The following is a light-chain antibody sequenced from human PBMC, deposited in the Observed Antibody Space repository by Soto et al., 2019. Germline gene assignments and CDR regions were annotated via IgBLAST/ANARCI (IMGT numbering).Light chain of an antibody. CDR1: QRVXSSN. J-gene: IGKJ4*02. Sequence: MVLTKSPANLCLSPGERATLPCRASQRVXSSNLAWYQQKPGQAPRLRXHGASTRATGSPDRFTGGGSGTDFTPTVTRLEPDDSSVYYCQQYEMATRTFGGGTKVDI. CDR2: GAS. V-gene: IGKV3-20*01. CDR3: QQYEMATRT.